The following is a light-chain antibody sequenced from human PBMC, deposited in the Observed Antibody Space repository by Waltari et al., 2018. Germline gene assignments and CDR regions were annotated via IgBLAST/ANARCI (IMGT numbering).Light chain of an antibody. CDR1: SSDVGGYDY. J-gene: IGLJ2*01. Sequence: QSALTQPASVSASPGQSITISCTGTSSDVGGYDYVSWYQQHPGKAPQLMSYDVNKRPSGVSHRFAASKSGNTASLTIFGRQAEDEADYYCISYTSTTTYVVVGGGTKLTVL. CDR2: DVN. CDR3: ISYTSTTTYVV. V-gene: IGLV2-14*03.